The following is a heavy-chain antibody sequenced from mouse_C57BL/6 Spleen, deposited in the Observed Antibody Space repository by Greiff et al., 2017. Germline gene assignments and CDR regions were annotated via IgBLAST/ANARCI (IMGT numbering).Heavy chain of an antibody. CDR2: IYPRSGNT. CDR3: ARSGGYYRYFDY. D-gene: IGHD2-3*01. J-gene: IGHJ2*01. CDR1: GYTFTSYG. V-gene: IGHV1-81*01. Sequence: QVQLKQSGAELARPGASVKLSCKASGYTFTSYGISWVKQRTGQGLEWIGEIYPRSGNTYYNEKFKGKATLTADKSSSTAYMELRSLTSEDSAVYFCARSGGYYRYFDYWGQGTTLTVSS.